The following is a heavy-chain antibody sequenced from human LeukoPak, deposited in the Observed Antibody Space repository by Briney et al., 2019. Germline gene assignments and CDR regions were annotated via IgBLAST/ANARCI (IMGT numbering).Heavy chain of an antibody. CDR2: INEDGSDK. D-gene: IGHD1-26*01. Sequence: GGSLRLSCAVSGFTFSTYWMSWVRQAPGKGLEWVANINEDGSDKYYVDSVKGRFTISRDNAKNSLYLQMNSLRAEDTAVYYCTRDSTGSYYYSTYWGQGTLVTVSS. V-gene: IGHV3-7*04. CDR3: TRDSTGSYYYSTY. CDR1: GFTFSTYW. J-gene: IGHJ4*02.